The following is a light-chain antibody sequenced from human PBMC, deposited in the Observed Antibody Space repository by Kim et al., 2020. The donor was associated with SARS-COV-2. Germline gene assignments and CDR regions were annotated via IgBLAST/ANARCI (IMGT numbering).Light chain of an antibody. J-gene: IGLJ3*02. CDR3: QVWDNGGV. Sequence: SYELTQPLSVSVALGQTARITCGGNNIGSKNVHWYQQKPGQAPVLVIYRDINRPSGISEAFSGSNSGNTATLTISRAQAGDEADYYCQVWDNGGVFGGGT. CDR2: RDI. CDR1: NIGSKN. V-gene: IGLV3-9*01.